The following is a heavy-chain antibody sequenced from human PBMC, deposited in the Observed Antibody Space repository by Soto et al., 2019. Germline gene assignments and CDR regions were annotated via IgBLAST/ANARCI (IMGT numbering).Heavy chain of an antibody. V-gene: IGHV4-34*01. CDR3: ARRTIAVAGTSSYYFDY. J-gene: IGHJ4*02. CDR1: GGSFSGYY. Sequence: PSETLSLTCAVYGGSFSGYYWSWIRQPPGKGPEWIGEINHSGSTNYNPSLKSRVTISVDTSKNQFSLKLSSVTAADTAVYYCARRTIAVAGTSSYYFDYWGQGTLVTVAS. CDR2: INHSGST. D-gene: IGHD6-19*01.